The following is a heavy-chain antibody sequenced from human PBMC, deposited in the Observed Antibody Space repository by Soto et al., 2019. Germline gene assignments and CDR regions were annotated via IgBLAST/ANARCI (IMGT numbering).Heavy chain of an antibody. CDR1: GGSISSGGYY. CDR2: IYYSGST. J-gene: IGHJ6*02. Sequence: QVQLQESGPGLVKPSQTLSLTCTVSGGSISSGGYYWSWIRQHPGKGLEWIGYIYYSGSTYYNPSLKSRVTISVDTSKNQFSLKLSSVTAADTAVYYCARDLRRYNWNYAPSYYGMDVWGQGTTVTVSS. CDR3: ARDLRRYNWNYAPSYYGMDV. D-gene: IGHD1-7*01. V-gene: IGHV4-31*03.